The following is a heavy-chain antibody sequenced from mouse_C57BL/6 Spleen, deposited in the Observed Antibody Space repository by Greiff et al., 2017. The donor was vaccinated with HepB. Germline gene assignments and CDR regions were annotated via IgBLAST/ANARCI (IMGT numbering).Heavy chain of an antibody. CDR3: ARDLLYGSSAGFAY. V-gene: IGHV3-6*01. D-gene: IGHD1-1*01. CDR2: ISYDGSN. Sequence: EVKLQESGPGLVKPSQSLSLTCSVTGYSITSCYYWNWIRQFPGNKLEWMGYISYDGSNNYNPSLKNRISITRDTSKNQFFLKLNSVTTEDTATYYCARDLLYGSSAGFAYWGQGTLVTVSA. CDR1: GYSITSCYY. J-gene: IGHJ3*01.